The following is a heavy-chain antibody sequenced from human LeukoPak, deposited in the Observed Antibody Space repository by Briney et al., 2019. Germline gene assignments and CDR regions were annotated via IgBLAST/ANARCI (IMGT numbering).Heavy chain of an antibody. CDR3: ARDSPAGSGDLLVYFDY. D-gene: IGHD3-10*01. J-gene: IGHJ4*02. CDR2: IYYSGST. CDR1: GYSISSGYY. V-gene: IGHV4-61*01. Sequence: SETLSLTCTVSGYSISSGYYWGWIRQPPGKGLEWIGYIYYSGSTNYNPSLKSRVTISVDTSKNQFSLKLSSVTAADTAVYYCARDSPAGSGDLLVYFDYWGQGTLVTVSS.